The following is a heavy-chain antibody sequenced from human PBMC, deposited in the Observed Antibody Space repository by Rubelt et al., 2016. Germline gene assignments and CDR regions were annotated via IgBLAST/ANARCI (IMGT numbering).Heavy chain of an antibody. J-gene: IGHJ5*02. CDR3: ASSIAARTLRFDP. V-gene: IGHV4-34*10. Sequence: QVQLQESGPGLVKPSETLSLTCSVSGGSISGYYWNWIRQPPGKGLEWIGEINHIGGTNYNPSLKSRVTILVDTSKNQLSLNLSSVTAADTAVDYCASSIAARTLRFDPWGQGTPVTVSS. CDR1: GGSISGYY. CDR2: INHIGGT. D-gene: IGHD6-6*01.